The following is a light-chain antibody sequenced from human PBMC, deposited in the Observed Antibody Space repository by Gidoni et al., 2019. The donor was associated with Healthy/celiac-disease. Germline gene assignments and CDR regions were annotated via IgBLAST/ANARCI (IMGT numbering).Light chain of an antibody. CDR3: QQRSNWQIT. CDR1: QSVSSY. J-gene: IGKJ5*01. CDR2: DAS. Sequence: EIVLTQSPATLSLSPGERATISCRASQSVSSYLAWYQQKPGQAPRLLIYDASNRATGIPARFSGSGSGTDFTLTICSLEPEDFAVYYCQQRSNWQITFXQXTRLEIQ. V-gene: IGKV3-11*01.